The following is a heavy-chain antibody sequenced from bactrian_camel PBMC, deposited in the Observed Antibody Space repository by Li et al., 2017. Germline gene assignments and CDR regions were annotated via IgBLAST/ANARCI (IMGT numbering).Heavy chain of an antibody. CDR1: GDTSSSP. J-gene: IGHJ4*01. D-gene: IGHD7*01. V-gene: IGHV3-3*01. Sequence: QLVESGGGSVQAGGSLTLSCVVSGDTSSSPMAWFRQAPGKEREGVAYIYGDGSTSYALSVKGRFTISRDNAKNTVYLQMDSLNHEDTGTYYCAADTVNLQLARWYSYWGQGTQVTVS. CDR3: AADTVNLQLARWYSY. CDR2: IYGDGST.